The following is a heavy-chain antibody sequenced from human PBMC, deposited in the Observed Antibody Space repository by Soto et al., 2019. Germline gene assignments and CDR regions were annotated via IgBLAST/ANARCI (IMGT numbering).Heavy chain of an antibody. CDR1: GYRFSDYW. V-gene: IGHV5-10-1*03. Sequence: EEQLVQSGAEVKEPGESLMISCKGSGYRFSDYWISWVRQVPGKGLEWMGKIDPSDSFTTYSPSFEGRVSISVDKSSNTAFLRWTGLKSSDTAMYYCAHLEFTFGSVDVFDIWGQGTMVTVSS. D-gene: IGHD3-3*01. CDR3: AHLEFTFGSVDVFDI. CDR2: IDPSDSFT. J-gene: IGHJ3*02.